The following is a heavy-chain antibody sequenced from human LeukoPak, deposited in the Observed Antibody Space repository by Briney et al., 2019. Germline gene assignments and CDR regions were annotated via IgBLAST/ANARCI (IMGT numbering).Heavy chain of an antibody. D-gene: IGHD3-3*01. Sequence: PSETLSLTCNVSGGSISSGDYYWSWIRQPPGKGLEWIGYIYYSGSTYYNPSLKGRVTISVDTSKNQFSLKLSSVTAADTAVYYCAGGRSDDFWSGRGYYFDYWGQGTLVTVSS. CDR3: AGGRSDDFWSGRGYYFDY. V-gene: IGHV4-30-4*01. J-gene: IGHJ4*02. CDR1: GGSISSGDYY. CDR2: IYYSGST.